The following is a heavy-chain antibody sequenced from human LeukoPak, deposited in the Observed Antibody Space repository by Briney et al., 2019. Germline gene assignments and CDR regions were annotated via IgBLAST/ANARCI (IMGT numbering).Heavy chain of an antibody. V-gene: IGHV4-39*07. CDR2: IYYSGST. CDR1: GGSISSSTYF. J-gene: IGHJ4*02. D-gene: IGHD6-19*01. Sequence: PSEALSLTCTVSGGSISSSTYFYNWIRQPPGKGLEWIGSIYYSGSTYYNPSLKSRVTISVDTSKNQFSLKLSSVTAADTAVYYCASDDPVAGTDYWGQGTLVAVSS. CDR3: ASDDPVAGTDY.